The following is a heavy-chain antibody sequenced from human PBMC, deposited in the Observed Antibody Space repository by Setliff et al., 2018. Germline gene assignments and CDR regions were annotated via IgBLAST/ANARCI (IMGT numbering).Heavy chain of an antibody. CDR3: SRPHGGDYAFDI. Sequence: PSETLSLTCSVYGESFSNNYWGWVRQPPGKGLEWIGEIHYGENTKYNPSLKSRVLISVDTSNNQFSLRLSSVTAADTAVYYCSRPHGGDYAFDIWGQGTMVTVSS. CDR1: GESFSNNY. CDR2: IHYGENT. D-gene: IGHD4-17*01. J-gene: IGHJ3*02. V-gene: IGHV4-34*01.